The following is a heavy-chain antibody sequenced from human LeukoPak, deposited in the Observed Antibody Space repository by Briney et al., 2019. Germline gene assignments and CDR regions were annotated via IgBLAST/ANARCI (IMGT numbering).Heavy chain of an antibody. CDR2: ISAYNGNT. CDR1: GYTFTSYG. D-gene: IGHD2-15*01. V-gene: IGHV1-18*01. J-gene: IGHJ4*02. CDR3: ARVDCSGNSCYSFDC. Sequence: ASVKVSCKSSGYTFTSYGITWVRQAPGLGLEWMGWISAYNGNTNYAQNLQGRVTMTTDTSTSTAYMEVRGLRSDDTAVYYCARVDCSGNSCYSFDCWGQGTLVTVSS.